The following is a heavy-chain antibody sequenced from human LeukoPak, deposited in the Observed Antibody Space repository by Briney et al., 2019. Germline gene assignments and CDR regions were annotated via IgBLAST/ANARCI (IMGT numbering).Heavy chain of an antibody. CDR1: GYSFTSYY. J-gene: IGHJ4*02. CDR3: ARDVRAVAGHFDY. V-gene: IGHV1-2*02. D-gene: IGHD6-19*01. Sequence: LRASVKVSCKASGYSFTSYYMHWVRQAPGQGLEWMGWINPNRGGTNYAQKFQGRVTMTRDTSISTAYMELSRLRSDDTAVYYCARDVRAVAGHFDYWGQGTLVTVSS. CDR2: INPNRGGT.